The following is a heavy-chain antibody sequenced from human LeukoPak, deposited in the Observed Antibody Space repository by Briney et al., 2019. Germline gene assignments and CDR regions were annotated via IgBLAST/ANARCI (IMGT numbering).Heavy chain of an antibody. J-gene: IGHJ4*02. V-gene: IGHV3-7*01. CDR1: GFTLSSYW. CDR3: VRDRGWFHFDL. D-gene: IGHD3-10*01. CDR2: NKEDGTDR. Sequence: GGSLRLSCAASGFTLSSYWMTWIRQAPGKGLEWVANNKEDGTDRYYGDSVKGRFTISRDNTKISLFLQLNSLRAEDTAVYYCVRDRGWFHFDLWGQGTLVTVSS.